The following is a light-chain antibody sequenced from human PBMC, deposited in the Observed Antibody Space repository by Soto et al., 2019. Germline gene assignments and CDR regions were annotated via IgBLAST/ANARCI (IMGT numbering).Light chain of an antibody. Sequence: DIVMTQSPDSLTVSLGERATINCKSSQSVLYSSDNKNYLAWYQQKSGKPPKXLIYRASTRQSGVPERFSGSGSGTDFTLTISSLQAEDVEVYYCQQYYSTPITFGPGTKVDIK. V-gene: IGKV4-1*01. CDR3: QQYYSTPIT. J-gene: IGKJ3*01. CDR2: RAS. CDR1: QSVLYSSDNKNY.